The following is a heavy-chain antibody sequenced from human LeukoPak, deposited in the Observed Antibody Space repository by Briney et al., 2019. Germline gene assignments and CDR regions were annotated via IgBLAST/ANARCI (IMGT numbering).Heavy chain of an antibody. D-gene: IGHD3-22*01. Sequence: SKTLSLTCTVSGGSISSYYWSWIRQPPGKGLEWIGYIYYSGSTNYNPSLKSRVTISVDTSKNQFSLKLSSVTAADTAVYYCARVATGYYDSSGYYAPGFDYWGQGTLVTVSS. J-gene: IGHJ4*02. CDR2: IYYSGST. CDR3: ARVATGYYDSSGYYAPGFDY. V-gene: IGHV4-59*01. CDR1: GGSISSYY.